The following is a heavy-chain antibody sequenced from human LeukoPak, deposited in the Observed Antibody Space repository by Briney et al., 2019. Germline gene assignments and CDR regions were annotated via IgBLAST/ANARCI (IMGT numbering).Heavy chain of an antibody. CDR2: MNPNSGNT. CDR3: ASYYDILTGYIVFDY. J-gene: IGHJ4*02. Sequence: ASVKVSCKASGYTFTSYDINWVRQATGQGLEWMGWMNPNSGNTGYAQKFQGRVTMTEDTSTDTAYMELSSLRSEGTAVYYCASYYDILTGYIVFDYWGQGALVTVSS. CDR1: GYTFTSYD. V-gene: IGHV1-8*01. D-gene: IGHD3-9*01.